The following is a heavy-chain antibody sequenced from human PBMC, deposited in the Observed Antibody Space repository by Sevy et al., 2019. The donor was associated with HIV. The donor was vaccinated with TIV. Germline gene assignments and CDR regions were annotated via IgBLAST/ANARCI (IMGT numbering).Heavy chain of an antibody. CDR1: GFSVSSNY. CDR3: AKGEYQVVEYFQH. Sequence: GGSLRLSCAASGFSVSSNYMSWVRQAPGKGLEWVSVIYTGGSAYSADSVKGRFTISRDNSKNTLYLQMNSLRPEDTAVYYCAKGEYQVVEYFQHWGQGTLVTVSS. J-gene: IGHJ1*01. CDR2: IYTGGSA. V-gene: IGHV3-53*05. D-gene: IGHD2-2*01.